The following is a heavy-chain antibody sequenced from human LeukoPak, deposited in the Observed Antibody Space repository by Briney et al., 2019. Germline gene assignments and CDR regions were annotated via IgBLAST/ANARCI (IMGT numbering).Heavy chain of an antibody. D-gene: IGHD6-13*01. CDR1: GFTFGDYA. CDR2: IRSKAYGGTT. Sequence: GGSLRLSCTASGFTFGDYAMSWFRQAPGKGLEWVGFIRSKAYGGTTEYAASVKGRFTISRDDSKSIAYLQMNSLKTEDTAVYYCTRPSYSSSWWHHGTDYYYYMDVWGKGTTVTVSS. CDR3: TRPSYSSSWWHHGTDYYYYMDV. V-gene: IGHV3-49*03. J-gene: IGHJ6*03.